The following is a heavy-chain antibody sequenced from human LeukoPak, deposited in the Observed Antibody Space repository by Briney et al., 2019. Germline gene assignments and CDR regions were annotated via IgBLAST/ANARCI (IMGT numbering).Heavy chain of an antibody. CDR1: GFTFSSYS. V-gene: IGHV3-21*01. CDR3: ARGARGAVAGRQDY. Sequence: GGSLRLSCAASGFTFSSYSMNWVRQAPGKGLEWVSSISSSSSYIYYADSVKGRFTISRDNAKNSLYLQMNSLRDEDTAVYYCARGARGAVAGRQDYWGQGTLVTVSS. J-gene: IGHJ4*02. D-gene: IGHD6-19*01. CDR2: ISSSSSYI.